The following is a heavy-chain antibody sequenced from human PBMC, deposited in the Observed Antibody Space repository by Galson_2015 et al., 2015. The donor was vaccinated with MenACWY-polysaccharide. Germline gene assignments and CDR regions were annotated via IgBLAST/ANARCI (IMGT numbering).Heavy chain of an antibody. CDR2: IRNDGSKT. CDR3: SKDRVDSDYDPDY. D-gene: IGHD5-12*01. J-gene: IGHJ4*02. V-gene: IGHV3-30*02. CDR1: GFMFSSYA. Sequence: SLRLSCAASGFMFSSYAMHWVRQAPGKGLEWMAFIRNDGSKTYYADSVKGRFTISRDNSKTTLYLQMNSLRTEDSAMYFCSKDRVDSDYDPDYWGQGTLVTVSS.